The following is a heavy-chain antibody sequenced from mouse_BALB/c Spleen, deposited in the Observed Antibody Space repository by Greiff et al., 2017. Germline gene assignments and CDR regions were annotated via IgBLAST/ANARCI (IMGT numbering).Heavy chain of an antibody. V-gene: IGHV14-4*02. CDR2: IDPENGAT. CDR3: NAWDYSSSYFDY. Sequence: VQLQQSGAELVRSGASVKLSCTASGFNIKDYYMHWVKQSPEKGLEWIGWIDPENGATEYAPKFQGKATMTADTSSNTAYLQLSSLTSEDTAVYYCNAWDYSSSYFDYWGQGTTLTVSS. D-gene: IGHD2-12*01. J-gene: IGHJ2*01. CDR1: GFNIKDYY.